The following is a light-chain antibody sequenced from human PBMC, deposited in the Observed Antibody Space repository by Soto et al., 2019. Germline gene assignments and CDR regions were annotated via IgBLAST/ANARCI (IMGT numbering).Light chain of an antibody. CDR2: EVS. J-gene: IGLJ1*01. CDR1: SSDVCGYNY. Sequence: SVLTPPASVTGSPGQSVTISCTGTSSDVCGYNYVSWYQQHPGKAPKLMIYEVSNRPSGVSNRFSGSKSGNTASLTISGLQAEDEADYYCSSYTSSSTLSYVFGTGTKVTVL. CDR3: SSYTSSSTLSYV. V-gene: IGLV2-14*01.